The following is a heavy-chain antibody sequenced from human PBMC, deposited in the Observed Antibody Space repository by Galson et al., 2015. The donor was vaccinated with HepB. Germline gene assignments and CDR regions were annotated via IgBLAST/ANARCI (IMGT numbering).Heavy chain of an antibody. CDR1: GYSFTNYG. J-gene: IGHJ6*02. CDR2: ISTYNGNT. Sequence: SVKVSCKASGYSFTNYGTSWVRQAPGQGLEWMGWISTYNGNTLYAQKFQDRVTMTTNTSTSTAYMELRSLRSDDTAVYYCARIAGGMDVWGQGTTVTVSS. V-gene: IGHV1-18*04. CDR3: ARIAGGMDV.